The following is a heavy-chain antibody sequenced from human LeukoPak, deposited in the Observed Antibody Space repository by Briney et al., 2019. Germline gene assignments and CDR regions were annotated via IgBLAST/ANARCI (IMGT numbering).Heavy chain of an antibody. Sequence: SETLSLTCAVYGGSFSGYYWSWIRQTPGKGLELIGEINHSGSTNYKPSLKSRVTISVDTSKSQLSLKLSSVTAADTAVYYCARVYCSGTSFHYYIDYWSQESLVTVSS. CDR2: INHSGST. CDR3: ARVYCSGTSFHYYIDY. CDR1: GGSFSGYY. V-gene: IGHV4-34*01. J-gene: IGHJ4*02. D-gene: IGHD2-2*01.